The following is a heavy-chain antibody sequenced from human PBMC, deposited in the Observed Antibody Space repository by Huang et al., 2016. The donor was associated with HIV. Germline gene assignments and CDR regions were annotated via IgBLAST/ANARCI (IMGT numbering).Heavy chain of an antibody. J-gene: IGHJ4*02. V-gene: IGHV4-39*01. CDR1: DGSISSSSYY. CDR2: FFYDGNT. Sequence: QLQLQESGPGLVKPSETLSLTCTVSDGSISSSSYYWGWIRQPPGKGREGIATFFYDGNTYYNPSLKSRVTISVDTSKNQFSLNLSSVTAADTAVYYCAAMVRGVISYFDYWGQGTLVTVSS. CDR3: AAMVRGVISYFDY. D-gene: IGHD3-10*01.